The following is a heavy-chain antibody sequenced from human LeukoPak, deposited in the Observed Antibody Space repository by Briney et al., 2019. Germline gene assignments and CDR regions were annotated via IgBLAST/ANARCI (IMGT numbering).Heavy chain of an antibody. CDR3: ASRRGSFDAFDI. CDR1: GGSISSYNYY. Sequence: SETLSLTCTVSGGSISSYNYYWGWIRQPPGKGLEWIGSIYYSGSTYYNPSLKSRVAISVDTSKNQYSLKLSSVTAADTAAYYCASRRGSFDAFDIWGQGTMVTVSS. CDR2: IYYSGST. V-gene: IGHV4-39*01. D-gene: IGHD3-10*01. J-gene: IGHJ3*02.